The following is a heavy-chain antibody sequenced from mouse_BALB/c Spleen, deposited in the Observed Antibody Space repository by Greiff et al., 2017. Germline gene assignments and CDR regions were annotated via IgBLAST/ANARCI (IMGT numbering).Heavy chain of an antibody. CDR1: GYTFTSYV. CDR3: ARPYDYGSSYWYFDV. CDR2: INPYNDGT. V-gene: IGHV1-14*01. J-gene: IGHJ1*01. Sequence: EVQLQQSGPELVKPGASVKMSCKASGYTFTSYVMHWVKQKPGQGLEWIGYINPYNDGTKYNEKFKGKATLTSDKSSSTAYMELSSLTSEDSAVYYCARPYDYGSSYWYFDVWGGGTTVTVSS. D-gene: IGHD1-1*01.